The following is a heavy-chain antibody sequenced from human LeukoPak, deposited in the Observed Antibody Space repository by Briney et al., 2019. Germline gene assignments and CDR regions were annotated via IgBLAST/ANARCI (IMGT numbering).Heavy chain of an antibody. V-gene: IGHV3-20*04. CDR1: GFTFDDYG. CDR3: ARGTLEHCSGASCYPLDS. Sequence: PGGSLRLSCAASGFTFDDYGMSWVRQAPGKGLEWVSGINWNGGSTGYADSVKGRFTISRDNSKNTLYLQMNSLRAEDTAVYYCARGTLEHCSGASCYPLDSWGQGTLVTVSS. D-gene: IGHD2-15*01. J-gene: IGHJ5*01. CDR2: INWNGGST.